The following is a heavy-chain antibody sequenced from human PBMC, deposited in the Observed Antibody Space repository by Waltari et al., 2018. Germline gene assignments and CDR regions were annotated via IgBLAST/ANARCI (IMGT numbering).Heavy chain of an antibody. V-gene: IGHV3-48*03. D-gene: IGHD4-17*01. CDR3: ARAYDYGNLYYYYGMDV. Sequence: EVQLVESGGGLVRPGGSLSLSCPASGFTSSSFEMNWVRQAPGKGLEWVSYIGSSGFTIYYADSVKGRFTISRDNAKNSLYLQMNSLRAEDTAVYYCARAYDYGNLYYYYGMDVWGQGTTVTVSS. CDR2: IGSSGFTI. J-gene: IGHJ6*02. CDR1: GFTSSSFE.